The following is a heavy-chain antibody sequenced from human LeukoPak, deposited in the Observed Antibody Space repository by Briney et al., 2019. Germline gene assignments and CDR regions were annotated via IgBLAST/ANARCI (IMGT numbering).Heavy chain of an antibody. CDR1: GGSISSSNW. CDR2: IYHSGST. Sequence: SETLSLTYAVSGGSISSSNWWSWVRQPPGKGLEWIGEIYHSGSTNYNPSLKSRVTISVDTSKNQFSLKLSSVPAADTAVYYCARGYGGWPYYYYYYMDVWGKGTTVTVSS. D-gene: IGHD4/OR15-4a*01. V-gene: IGHV4-4*02. J-gene: IGHJ6*03. CDR3: ARGYGGWPYYYYYYMDV.